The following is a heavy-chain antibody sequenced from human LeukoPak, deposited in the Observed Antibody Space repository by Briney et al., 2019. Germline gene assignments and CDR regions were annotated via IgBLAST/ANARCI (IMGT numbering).Heavy chain of an antibody. CDR1: GYTLTELS. Sequence: AASVKVSCKVSGYTLTELSMHWVRQAPGKGLEWMGGFDPEDGETIYAQKFQGRVTMTEDTSTDTAYMELSSLRSEDTAVYYCATAPSYYYDSSGYTDYWGQGTLVTVPS. CDR2: FDPEDGET. D-gene: IGHD3-22*01. J-gene: IGHJ4*02. CDR3: ATAPSYYYDSSGYTDY. V-gene: IGHV1-24*01.